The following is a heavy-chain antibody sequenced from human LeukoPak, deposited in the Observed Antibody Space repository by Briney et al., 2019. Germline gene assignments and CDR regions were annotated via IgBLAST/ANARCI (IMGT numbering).Heavy chain of an antibody. CDR3: ARENLTMIVSRNWFDP. V-gene: IGHV1-69*04. J-gene: IGHJ5*02. CDR1: GGTFSSYT. D-gene: IGHD3-22*01. CDR2: IIPILGIA. Sequence: ASVKVSCKASGGTFSSYTISWVRQAPGQGLEWMGRIIPILGIANYAHKFQGRVTITADNSTSTAYMELSSLRSEDTAVYYCARENLTMIVSRNWFDPWGQGPLVTVSS.